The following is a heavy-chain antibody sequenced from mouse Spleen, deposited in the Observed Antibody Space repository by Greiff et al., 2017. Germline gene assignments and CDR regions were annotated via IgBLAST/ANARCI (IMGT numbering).Heavy chain of an antibody. V-gene: IGHV1-42*01. CDR2: INPSTGGT. D-gene: IGHD1-1*01. Sequence: EVQLVESGPELVKPGASVKISCKASGYSFTGYYMNWVKQSPEKSLEWIGEINPSTGGTTYNQKFKAKATLTVDKSSSTAYMQLKSLTSEDSAVYYCARTTVVPYFDYWGQGTTLTVSS. J-gene: IGHJ2*01. CDR3: ARTTVVPYFDY. CDR1: GYSFTGYY.